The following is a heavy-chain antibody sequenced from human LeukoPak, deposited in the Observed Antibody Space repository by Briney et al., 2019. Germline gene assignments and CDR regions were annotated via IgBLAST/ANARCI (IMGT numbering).Heavy chain of an antibody. CDR3: AKVRGPKTGYYYYGMDV. J-gene: IGHJ6*02. D-gene: IGHD1-1*01. CDR1: GFIFSSYG. Sequence: PGRSLRLSCAASGFIFSSYGMHWVRQAPGKGLEWVALISYDGSNIYHADSVKGRFTISRDNSKIRLYLQMNSLRAEDTAVYYCAKVRGPKTGYYYYGMDVWGQGTTVTVSS. V-gene: IGHV3-30*18. CDR2: ISYDGSNI.